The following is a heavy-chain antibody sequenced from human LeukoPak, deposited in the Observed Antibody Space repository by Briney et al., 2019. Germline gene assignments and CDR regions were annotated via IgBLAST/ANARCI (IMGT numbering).Heavy chain of an antibody. CDR3: AKGIHCGGDCYMDY. V-gene: IGHV3-30*18. D-gene: IGHD2-21*02. CDR2: ISYDGSNK. J-gene: IGHJ4*02. Sequence: GGSLRLSCVASGFTFSSYGMHWVRQAPGKGLEWVAVISYDGSNKYYADSVKGRFTISRDNSKNTLYLQMNSLRAEDTAVYYCAKGIHCGGDCYMDYWGQGTLVTVSS. CDR1: GFTFSSYG.